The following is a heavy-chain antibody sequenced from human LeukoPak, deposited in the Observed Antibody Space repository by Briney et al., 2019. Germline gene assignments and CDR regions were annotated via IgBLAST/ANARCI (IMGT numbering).Heavy chain of an antibody. CDR2: ISGSGGST. V-gene: IGHV3-23*01. J-gene: IGHJ5*02. Sequence: RGGSLRLSCAASGFTFSSYAMSWVRQAPGKGLEWVSGISGSGGSTYYADSVQGRFTISRDNSKNTLYMQMNSLRAADTAVYYCAKVAYSSSWPNWFDPWGQGTLVTVSS. CDR3: AKVAYSSSWPNWFDP. D-gene: IGHD6-13*01. CDR1: GFTFSSYA.